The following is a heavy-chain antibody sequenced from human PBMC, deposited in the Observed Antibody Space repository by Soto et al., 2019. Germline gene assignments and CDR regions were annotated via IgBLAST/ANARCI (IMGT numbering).Heavy chain of an antibody. D-gene: IGHD3-10*01. CDR1: GFTFSSYW. V-gene: IGHV3-7*01. J-gene: IGHJ3*02. CDR3: AREAGSGSYFWLRLDAFDI. CDR2: IKQDGSEK. Sequence: GGSLRLSCAASGFTFSSYWMSWVRQAPGKGLEWVANIKQDGSEKYYVDSGKGRFPISRDNAKNSLYLQMNSLRAEDTAVYYCAREAGSGSYFWLRLDAFDIWGQGTMVTVSS.